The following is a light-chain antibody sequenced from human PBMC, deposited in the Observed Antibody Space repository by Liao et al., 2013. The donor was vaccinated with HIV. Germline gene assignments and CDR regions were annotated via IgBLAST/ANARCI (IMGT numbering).Light chain of an antibody. CDR1: NIGGRS. V-gene: IGLV3-21*01. J-gene: IGLJ1*01. CDR2: YDN. Sequence: SYLLTQPSSVSVAPGTTATITCGGDNIGGRSVHWYQHKAGQAPHLVISYDNDRPSGIPARFSGSNSGNTATLTINRVEAGDEADYYCQLWDSSSDHPYVFGTGTQVTVL. CDR3: QLWDSSSDHPYV.